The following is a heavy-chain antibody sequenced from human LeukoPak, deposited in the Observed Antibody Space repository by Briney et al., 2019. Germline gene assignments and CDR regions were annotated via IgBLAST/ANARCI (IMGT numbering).Heavy chain of an antibody. V-gene: IGHV4-34*01. CDR3: ARGHRGVGATIDY. Sequence: PSETLSLTCAVYGGSFSSYYWSWIRQPPGRGLECVGEINHSGSTNYNPSLKSRVTISVDTSKNQFYLKLSSVTAADTAVYYCARGHRGVGATIDYWGQGTLVTVSS. CDR1: GGSFSSYY. CDR2: INHSGST. D-gene: IGHD1-26*01. J-gene: IGHJ4*02.